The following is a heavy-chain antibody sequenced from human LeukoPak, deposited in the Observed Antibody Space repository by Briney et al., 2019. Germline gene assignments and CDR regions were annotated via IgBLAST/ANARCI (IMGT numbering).Heavy chain of an antibody. V-gene: IGHV3-30-3*01. CDR1: GFTFSSYA. J-gene: IGHJ6*02. CDR2: TSYDGSNK. D-gene: IGHD3-3*01. CDR3: AREEYYDFWSGYKALNYYGMDV. Sequence: PGRSLRLSCAASGFTFSSYAMHWVRQAPGKGLEWVAVTSYDGSNKYYADSVKGRFTISRDNSKNTLYLQMNSLRAEDTAVYYCAREEYYDFWSGYKALNYYGMDVWGQGTTVTVSS.